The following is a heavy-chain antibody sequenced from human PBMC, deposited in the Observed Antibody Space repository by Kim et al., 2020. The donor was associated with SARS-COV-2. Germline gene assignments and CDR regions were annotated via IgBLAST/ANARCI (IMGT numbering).Heavy chain of an antibody. CDR2: ISNTGGTI. CDR3: ARPVDASMVVFSDY. J-gene: IGHJ4*02. Sequence: GGSLRLSCSVSGFIFSDYEMIWVRQAPGKGLEWISHISNTGGTINYSDSVKGRFTISRDNAKFSLYLQMNNLRADDTAMYYCARPVDASMVVFSDYWGQG. CDR1: GFIFSDYE. D-gene: IGHD5-18*01. V-gene: IGHV3-48*03.